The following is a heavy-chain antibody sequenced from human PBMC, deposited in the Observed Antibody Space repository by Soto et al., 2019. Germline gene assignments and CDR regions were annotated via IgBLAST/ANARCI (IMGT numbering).Heavy chain of an antibody. J-gene: IGHJ4*02. Sequence: ASVKVSCKASGYTFTNYDITWVRQAPGQGLEWMGWISTYNGNTNYAQNLQGRVTMTTDTSTSTAYMELRSLRSDDTAVYYCARQEVSGSGWWSLSYWGQGTLVTVSS. CDR3: ARQEVSGSGWWSLSY. V-gene: IGHV1-18*01. CDR2: ISTYNGNT. D-gene: IGHD6-19*01. CDR1: GYTFTNYD.